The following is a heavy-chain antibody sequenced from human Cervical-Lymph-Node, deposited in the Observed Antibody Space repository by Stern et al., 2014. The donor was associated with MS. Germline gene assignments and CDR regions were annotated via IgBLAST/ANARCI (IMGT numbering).Heavy chain of an antibody. CDR2: INPSGGST. D-gene: IGHD1-1*01. CDR1: GYTLTSRY. Sequence: QVQLVQSGAEVKKPGASVKISCKTSGYTLTSRYLHWVRQAPGQGLEWMGIINPSGGSTSYAQKFLGRVNMTRDTSTTTVYMELSSLTSEDTAVYYCARDFPDARAPTHPGYDFDYWGQGTLVTVPS. J-gene: IGHJ4*02. V-gene: IGHV1-46*03. CDR3: ARDFPDARAPTHPGYDFDY.